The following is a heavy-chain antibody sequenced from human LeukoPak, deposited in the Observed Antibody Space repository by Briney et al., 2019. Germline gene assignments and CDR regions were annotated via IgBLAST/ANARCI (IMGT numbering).Heavy chain of an antibody. CDR2: SSSSGSTM. D-gene: IGHD3/OR15-3a*01. CDR3: ARRRDFIDY. Sequence: PGGSLRLSCAASGFTLSDYYMSWIRQAPGKGLEWVSYSSSSGSTMYYADSVKGRFAISRDNAKNSLYLQMNSLRAEGTAVYYCARRRDFIDYWGQGTLVTVSS. CDR1: GFTLSDYY. V-gene: IGHV3-11*01. J-gene: IGHJ4*02.